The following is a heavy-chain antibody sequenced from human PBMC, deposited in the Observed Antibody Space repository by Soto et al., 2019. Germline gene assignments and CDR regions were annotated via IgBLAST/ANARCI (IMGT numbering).Heavy chain of an antibody. CDR3: ARETYGDYVGYVDP. Sequence: SETLSLTCTVSGGSISRYYWSWIRQPPGKGLEWIGYLYNTGSTIYNPSLESRVTISVDTSKNQFSLNLNSVTAADTAVYYCARETYGDYVGYVDPWGQGTLVTVS. J-gene: IGHJ5*02. CDR1: GGSISRYY. D-gene: IGHD4-17*01. CDR2: LYNTGST. V-gene: IGHV4-59*01.